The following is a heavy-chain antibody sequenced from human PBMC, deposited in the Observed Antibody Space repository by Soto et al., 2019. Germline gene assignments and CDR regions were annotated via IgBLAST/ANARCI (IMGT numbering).Heavy chain of an antibody. J-gene: IGHJ4*02. Sequence: ASVQVSCKASGYTFTTYYMHCVRPAPGQGIEWMGIINPSGSSTSNAQKIQGRVTITRDTSTSTVNKKQSSLKSEDTAVNYSTESLKLEPRDFYFDYWGQGTLVTVSS. CDR2: INPSGSST. CDR3: TESLKLEPRDFYFDY. D-gene: IGHD1-1*01. V-gene: IGHV1-46*01. CDR1: GYTFTTYY.